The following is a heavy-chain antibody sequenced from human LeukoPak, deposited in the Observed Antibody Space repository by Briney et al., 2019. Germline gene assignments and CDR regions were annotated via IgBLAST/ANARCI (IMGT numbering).Heavy chain of an antibody. J-gene: IGHJ4*02. Sequence: ASVKVSCKASGYTFTINYIHWVRQAPGQGLEWMGMIYPRDGSTSYAQKFQGRVTVTRDTSTSTVHMELSGLRSEDTAVYYCARDQEGFDYWGQGTLVTVSS. CDR1: GYTFTINY. V-gene: IGHV1-46*01. CDR3: ARDQEGFDY. CDR2: IYPRDGST.